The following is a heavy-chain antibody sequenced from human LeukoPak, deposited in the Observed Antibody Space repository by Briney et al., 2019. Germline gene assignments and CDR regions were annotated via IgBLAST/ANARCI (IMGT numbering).Heavy chain of an antibody. CDR3: TTAPYIWGTYRQNY. J-gene: IGHJ4*02. Sequence: GGSLRLFCAASVFTFSNAWMSWVRQAPGKGLEWVGRIKSRTDGGTTDYAAPVKGRFTSSRDDSKDTLYLQMNSLRTEDTAMYYCTTAPYIWGTYRQNYWGQGTLVTVSS. V-gene: IGHV3-15*01. CDR1: VFTFSNAW. D-gene: IGHD3-16*02. CDR2: IKSRTDGGTT.